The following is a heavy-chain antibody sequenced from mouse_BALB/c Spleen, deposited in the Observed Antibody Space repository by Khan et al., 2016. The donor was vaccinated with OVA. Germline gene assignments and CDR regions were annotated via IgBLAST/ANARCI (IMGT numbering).Heavy chain of an antibody. CDR3: ARYPYDHYYIMDY. CDR2: IWSDGST. V-gene: IGHV2-6-1*01. D-gene: IGHD1-1*01. CDR1: GFSLTNYG. Sequence: QVQLKESGPGLVAPSQSLSITCTISGFSLTNYGVHWVRQPPGKGLEWLVVIWSDGSTTYDSALKSRLTISKDNSKSQVFLEMDSLQTDDTAMYYWARYPYDHYYIMDYWGQGTSVTVSS. J-gene: IGHJ4*01.